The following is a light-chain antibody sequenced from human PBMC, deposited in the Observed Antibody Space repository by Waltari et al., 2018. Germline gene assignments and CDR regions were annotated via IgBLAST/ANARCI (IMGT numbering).Light chain of an antibody. Sequence: DIQMTQSPSTLSASVGDRVTTTCRASQNLNSWLAWYQQKPGKAPKLLIYKASSVESGVPSRFGGGGSGTEFTLTISILQPDDFATYYCQQHSNYWTFGQGTKVEIK. CDR2: KAS. V-gene: IGKV1-5*03. J-gene: IGKJ1*01. CDR3: QQHSNYWT. CDR1: QNLNSW.